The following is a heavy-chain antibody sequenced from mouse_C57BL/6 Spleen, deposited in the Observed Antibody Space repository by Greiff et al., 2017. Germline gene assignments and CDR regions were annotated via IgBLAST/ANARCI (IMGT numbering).Heavy chain of an antibody. D-gene: IGHD1-1*01. J-gene: IGHJ4*01. V-gene: IGHV1-64*01. Sequence: QVQLQQPGAELVKPGASVKLSCKASGYTFTSYWMHWVKQRPGQGLEWIGMIHPNSGSTNYNEKFKSKATLTVDKSSSTAYMQLSSLTSEDSAVYYCARSYYYGSSPYYYAMDDWGQGTSVTVSS. CDR1: GYTFTSYW. CDR2: IHPNSGST. CDR3: ARSYYYGSSPYYYAMDD.